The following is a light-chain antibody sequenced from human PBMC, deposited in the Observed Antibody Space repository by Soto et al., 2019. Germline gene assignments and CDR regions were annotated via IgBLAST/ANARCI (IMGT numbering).Light chain of an antibody. CDR3: QQRSNWSIT. CDR2: DAS. Sequence: EIVLTQSPATLFLSPGERATLSCRASQSVSSYFAWYQQKPGQAPRLLIYDASNRATGIPARFSGSGSGTDFTLTISSLEPEDFAVYYCQQRSNWSITFGQGTRLEIK. CDR1: QSVSSY. J-gene: IGKJ5*01. V-gene: IGKV3-11*01.